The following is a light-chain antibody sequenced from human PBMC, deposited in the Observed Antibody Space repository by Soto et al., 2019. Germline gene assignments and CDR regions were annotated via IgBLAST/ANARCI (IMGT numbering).Light chain of an antibody. J-gene: IGKJ4*01. CDR2: DAS. CDR3: QQYDNLPLT. CDR1: QDIYKY. Sequence: DIQMTQSPSSLSASVGDRVTITCRASQDIYKYLNWYQQKPGKAPKLLIYDASNLETGVPSRFSGSGSGTDFTFTISSLQPEDIGTYYCQQYDNLPLTFGGGTKVEIK. V-gene: IGKV1-33*01.